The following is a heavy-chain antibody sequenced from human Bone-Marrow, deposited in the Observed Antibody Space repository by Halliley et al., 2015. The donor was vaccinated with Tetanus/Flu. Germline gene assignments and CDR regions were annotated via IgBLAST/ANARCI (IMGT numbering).Heavy chain of an antibody. CDR2: IYPADSDT. D-gene: IGHD2-21*01. J-gene: IGHJ6*01. CDR3: AGRRGIMTRQQAYFYYGMDV. V-gene: IGHV5-51*01. Sequence: QLVQSGAELKKPGESLKISCQASGYSFSSQWIAWVRQMPGKGLEWMGIIYPADSDTRYSPAFEVQVTISADKTVNTAYLQWTSLKASGRAIYFWAGRRGIMTRQQAYFYYGMDVWGQGTTVAVSS. CDR1: GYSFSSQW.